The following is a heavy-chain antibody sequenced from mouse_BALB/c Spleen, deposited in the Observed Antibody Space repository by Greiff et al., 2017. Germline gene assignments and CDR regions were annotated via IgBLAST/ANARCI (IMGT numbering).Heavy chain of an antibody. V-gene: IGHV1-9*01. D-gene: IGHD1-1*01. CDR1: GYTFSSYW. J-gene: IGHJ2*01. CDR2: ILPGSGST. CDR3: ARGSHYYGSPYFDY. Sequence: QVQLQQPGAELMKPGASVKISCKATGYTFSSYWIEWVKQRPGHGLEWIGEILPGSGSTNYNEKFKGKATFTADTSSNTAYMQLSSLTSEDSAVYYCARGSHYYGSPYFDYWGQGTTLTVSS.